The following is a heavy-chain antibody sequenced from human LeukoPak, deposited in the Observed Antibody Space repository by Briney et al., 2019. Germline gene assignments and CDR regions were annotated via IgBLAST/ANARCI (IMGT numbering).Heavy chain of an antibody. CDR1: GGTFSSYA. J-gene: IGHJ6*02. CDR2: IIPILGIA. Sequence: GASVKVSCKASGGTFSSYAISWVRQAPGQGLEWMGRIIPILGIANYAQKFQGRVTITADKSTSTAYMELSSLRSEDTAVYYCARGVKSVVTPGGGLYYYYGMDVWGQGTTVTVSS. D-gene: IGHD4-23*01. CDR3: ARGVKSVVTPGGGLYYYYGMDV. V-gene: IGHV1-69*04.